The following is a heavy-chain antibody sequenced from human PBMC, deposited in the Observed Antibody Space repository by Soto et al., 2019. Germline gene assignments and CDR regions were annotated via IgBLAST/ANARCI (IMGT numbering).Heavy chain of an antibody. V-gene: IGHV3-49*03. J-gene: IGHJ5*02. CDR3: TTNYYDSSGYDNWFDP. Sequence: LSCTASGFTFGDYAMSWFRQAPGKGLEWVGFIRSKAYGGTTVYAASVKGRFTISRDDSKSIAYLQMNSLKTEDTAVYYCTTNYYDSSGYDNWFDPWGQGTLVTVSS. D-gene: IGHD3-22*01. CDR2: IRSKAYGGTT. CDR1: GFTFGDYA.